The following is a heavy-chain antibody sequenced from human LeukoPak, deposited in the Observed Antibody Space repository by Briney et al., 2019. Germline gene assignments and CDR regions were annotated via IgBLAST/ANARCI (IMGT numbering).Heavy chain of an antibody. CDR3: AGVRGDSSADGMDV. CDR1: GFTFSRYA. V-gene: IGHV3-30-3*01. D-gene: IGHD3-22*01. CDR2: LSYDGSDK. J-gene: IGHJ6*01. Sequence: GGSLRLSCAASGFTFSRYAMHWVRQAPGKGLEWVAGLSYDGSDKFHADSVKGRFTISRDNSKNSLYLQMNSLRGEDMAVYYCAGVRGDSSADGMDVWGEGTTVTVSS.